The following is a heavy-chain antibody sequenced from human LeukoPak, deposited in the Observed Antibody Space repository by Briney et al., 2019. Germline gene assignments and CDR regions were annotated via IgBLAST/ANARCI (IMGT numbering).Heavy chain of an antibody. D-gene: IGHD3-9*01. CDR1: GFTFSSYA. V-gene: IGHV3-23*01. J-gene: IGHJ5*02. Sequence: GASLRLSCAASGFTFSSYAMSWVRQAPGKGLEWVSAISGSGGSTYYADSVKGRFTISRDNSKNTLYLQMNSLRAEDTAVYYCAKDQGYDILTGYYMNWFDLWGQGTLVTVSS. CDR2: ISGSGGST. CDR3: AKDQGYDILTGYYMNWFDL.